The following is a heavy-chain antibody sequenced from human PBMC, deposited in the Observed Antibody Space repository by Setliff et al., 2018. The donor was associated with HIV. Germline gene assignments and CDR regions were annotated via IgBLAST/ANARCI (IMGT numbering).Heavy chain of an antibody. V-gene: IGHV4-34*01. CDR2: IQHSGRT. J-gene: IGHJ4*02. Sequence: SETLSLTCAVYGGSFSGYCWSWIRQPPGKGLEWIGEIQHSGRTNYNPSLKSRVTTSVDTSKNQFSLRLSSVTASDTAVYYCARQAVFGYYDSSYFDYWGQGTLVTVSS. CDR3: ARQAVFGYYDSSYFDY. D-gene: IGHD3-22*01. CDR1: GGSFSGYC.